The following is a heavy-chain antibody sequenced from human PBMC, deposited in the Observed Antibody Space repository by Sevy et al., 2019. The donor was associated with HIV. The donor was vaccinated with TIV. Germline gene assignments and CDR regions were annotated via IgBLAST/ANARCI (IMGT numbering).Heavy chain of an antibody. V-gene: IGHV3-23*01. CDR1: GFTFTSYA. CDR2: IYGSGGVT. J-gene: IGHJ1*01. CDR3: AREDGSRQYFQY. D-gene: IGHD6-13*01. Sequence: GGSLRLSCKPSGFTFTSYAMNWVRQAPGKGLEWISTIYGSGGVTYYADSVKGRFTISRDKSKNTLYLQMNSLRAEDTAVYYCAREDGSRQYFQYWGQGTLVTVSS.